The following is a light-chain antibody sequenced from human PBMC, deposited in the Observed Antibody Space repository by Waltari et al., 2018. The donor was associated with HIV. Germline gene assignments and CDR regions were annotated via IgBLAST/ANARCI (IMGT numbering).Light chain of an antibody. V-gene: IGKV2-28*01. CDR2: MDS. J-gene: IGKJ2*01. Sequence: DIVLTQSPLSLTVAPGESASISCRSNQSLVHYTNGYNYLDWYLQKPGQPPRLLIYMDSNRPSGVPDRFSGSGSGTDFTLHISRVEAEDVAIYYCMQSLQTPSTFGQGTNLEIK. CDR1: QSLVHYTNGYNY. CDR3: MQSLQTPST.